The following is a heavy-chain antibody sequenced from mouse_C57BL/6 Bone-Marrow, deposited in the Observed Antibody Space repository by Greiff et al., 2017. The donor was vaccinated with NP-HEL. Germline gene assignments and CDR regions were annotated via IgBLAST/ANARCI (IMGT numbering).Heavy chain of an antibody. V-gene: IGHV1-52*01. CDR1: GYTFTSYW. CDR3: ARSGSYYSNSWYFDV. J-gene: IGHJ1*03. Sequence: QVQLQQPGAELVRPGSSVKLSCKASGYTFTSYWMHWVKQRPIQGLEWIGNIDPSDSETHYNQKFKDKATLTVDKSSSTAYMQLSSLTSEDSAVYYCARSGSYYSNSWYFDVWGTGTTVTVSS. CDR2: IDPSDSET. D-gene: IGHD2-5*01.